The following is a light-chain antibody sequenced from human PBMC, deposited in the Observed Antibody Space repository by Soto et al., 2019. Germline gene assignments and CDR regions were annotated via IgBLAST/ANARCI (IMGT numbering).Light chain of an antibody. CDR3: LQDYEYPRT. CDR2: ATF. J-gene: IGKJ2*01. Sequence: AIQMTQSPSSLSASVGDRVTITCRASQGIRNELGWYQQKPGKAPKLLIAATFNLQSGVPSRFSGSGSGTEFALSISSLQPEDSATYFCLQDYEYPRTFSQGTKLEIK. CDR1: QGIRNE. V-gene: IGKV1-6*01.